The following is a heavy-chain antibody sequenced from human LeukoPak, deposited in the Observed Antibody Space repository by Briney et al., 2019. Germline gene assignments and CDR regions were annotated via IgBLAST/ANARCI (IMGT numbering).Heavy chain of an antibody. V-gene: IGHV3-43*02. D-gene: IGHD3-10*01. CDR1: GFTSDDYA. J-gene: IGHJ4*02. CDR2: ISGDGGST. Sequence: PGGSLRLSCAASGFTSDDYAMHWVRQAPGKGLEWVSLISGDGGSTYYADSVKGRFTISRDNSKNSLYLQMNSLRTEDTALYYWAKDRGYGSGSLFDYWGQGTLVTVSS. CDR3: AKDRGYGSGSLFDY.